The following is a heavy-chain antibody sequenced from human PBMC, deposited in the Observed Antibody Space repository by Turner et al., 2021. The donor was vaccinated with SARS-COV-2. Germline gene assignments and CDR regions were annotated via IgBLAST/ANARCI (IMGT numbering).Heavy chain of an antibody. D-gene: IGHD2-2*01. CDR1: GFTFSNYV. J-gene: IGHJ5*02. CDR2: ISSGDSGT. Sequence: EVQLVESGGGFIQSGGALRLACTASGFTFSNYVMNWVRQAPGKGLEWLGSISSGDSGTHYADSVKGRFTISRDNAENSLFLEMNSLRVEDTGVYFCARCYLSTFCWFDPWGRGTLVTVSS. CDR3: ARCYLSTFCWFDP. V-gene: IGHV3-48*03.